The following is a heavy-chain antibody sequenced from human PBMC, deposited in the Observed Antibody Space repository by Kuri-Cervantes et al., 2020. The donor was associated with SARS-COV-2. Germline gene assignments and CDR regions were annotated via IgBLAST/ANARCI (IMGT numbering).Heavy chain of an antibody. Sequence: GESLKISFAASGFTFSSYSMNWVRQAPGKGLEWVSSISSSSSYIYYADSVKGRFTISRDNAKNSLYLQMNSLRAEDTAVYYCARGGWIAATDYFDYWGQGTLVTVSS. V-gene: IGHV3-21*01. D-gene: IGHD6-13*01. CDR2: ISSSSSYI. J-gene: IGHJ4*02. CDR1: GFTFSSYS. CDR3: ARGGWIAATDYFDY.